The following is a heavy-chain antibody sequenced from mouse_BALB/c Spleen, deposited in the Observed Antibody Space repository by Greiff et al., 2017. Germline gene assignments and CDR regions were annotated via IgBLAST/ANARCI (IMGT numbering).Heavy chain of an antibody. V-gene: IGHV5-12-1*01. Sequence: EVMLVESGGGLVKPGGSLKLSCAASGFAFSSYDMSWVRQTPEKRLEWVAYISSGGGSTYYPDTVKGRFTISRDNAKNTLYLQMSSLKSEDTAMYYCARSRRGGAMDYWGQGTSVTVSS. CDR1: GFAFSSYD. CDR3: ARSRRGGAMDY. J-gene: IGHJ4*01. CDR2: ISSGGGST.